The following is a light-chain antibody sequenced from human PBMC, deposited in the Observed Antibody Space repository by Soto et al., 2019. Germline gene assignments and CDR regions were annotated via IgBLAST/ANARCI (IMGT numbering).Light chain of an antibody. J-gene: IGLJ2*01. CDR3: SSYTSSSTRV. Sequence: QSALTQPASVSGSPGQSITISCTGTSSDIGGYNYVSWYQQHPGKAPKLRIYGVSDRPSGVSTRFSGSRSGNTASLTISGLQAEDEADYYCSSYTSSSTRVFGGGTKLAV. V-gene: IGLV2-14*01. CDR1: SSDIGGYNY. CDR2: GVS.